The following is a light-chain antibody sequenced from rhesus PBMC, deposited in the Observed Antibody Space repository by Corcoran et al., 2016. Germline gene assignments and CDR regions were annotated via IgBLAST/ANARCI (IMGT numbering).Light chain of an antibody. CDR3: QQYSNWPYS. Sequence: EIVMTQSPATLSLSPGERATLSCRASQSVSSSLAWYQQKPGQAPRLLIYGASSRATGIPDRFSGSGSGTEFTLTISSLEPEDFAVYYGQQYSNWPYSFGQGTKVEIK. J-gene: IGKJ2*01. CDR1: QSVSSS. CDR2: GAS. V-gene: IGKV3-42*03.